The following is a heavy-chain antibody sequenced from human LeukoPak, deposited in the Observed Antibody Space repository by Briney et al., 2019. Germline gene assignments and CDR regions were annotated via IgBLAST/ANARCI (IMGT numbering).Heavy chain of an antibody. CDR3: VIVRHGDSFDY. Sequence: GGSLRLSCAPSGFTFTNVYMDWVRQAPGKGLEWVGRVRNEANYYTTDYATSVKGRFTISRDDSKNSLFLQMNSLKTEDTAVYCGVIVRHGDSFDYWGQGTLVTVSS. V-gene: IGHV3-72*01. J-gene: IGHJ4*02. CDR1: GFTFTNVY. CDR2: VRNEANYYTT.